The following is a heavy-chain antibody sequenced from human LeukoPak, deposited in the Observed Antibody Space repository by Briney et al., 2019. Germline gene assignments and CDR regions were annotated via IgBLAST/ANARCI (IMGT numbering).Heavy chain of an antibody. D-gene: IGHD3/OR15-3a*01. CDR3: ARESDFSLGSY. V-gene: IGHV3-23*01. Sequence: PGGSLRLSCAASGFTFSSYAMSWVRQAPGKGLEWVSAISGSGGSTYYADSVKGRFSISRDNAKNSLYLQMNSLRAEDTAVYYCARESDFSLGSYWGQGTLVTVSS. CDR2: ISGSGGST. CDR1: GFTFSSYA. J-gene: IGHJ4*02.